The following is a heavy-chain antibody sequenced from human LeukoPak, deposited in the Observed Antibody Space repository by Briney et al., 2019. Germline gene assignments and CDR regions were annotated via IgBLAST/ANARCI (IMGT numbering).Heavy chain of an antibody. CDR2: INAGNGNT. CDR3: ARDGRYCSGGSCYRPFDY. D-gene: IGHD2-15*01. J-gene: IGHJ4*02. V-gene: IGHV1-3*03. CDR1: GYTFTSYY. Sequence: GASVKVSCKASGYTFTSYYIHWVRQAPGQRLEWMGWINAGNGNTKYSQEFQGRVTITRDTSASTAYMELSSLRSEDMAVYYCARDGRYCSGGSCYRPFDYWGQGTLVTVSS.